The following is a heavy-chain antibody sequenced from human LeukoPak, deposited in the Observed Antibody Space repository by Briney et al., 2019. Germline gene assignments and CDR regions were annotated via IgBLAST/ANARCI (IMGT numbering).Heavy chain of an antibody. V-gene: IGHV3-23*05. D-gene: IGHD6-13*01. Sequence: QYAESVRGRFTISRDNSKNSLYLQMDSLRDEDTAVYFCVKARIAAAGTGAFDVWGQGTMVTVSS. J-gene: IGHJ3*01. CDR3: VKARIAAAGTGAFDV.